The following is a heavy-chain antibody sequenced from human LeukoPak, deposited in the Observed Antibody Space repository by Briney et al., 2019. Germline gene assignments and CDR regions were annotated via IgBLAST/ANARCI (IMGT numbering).Heavy chain of an antibody. CDR2: IYTSGST. CDR1: GGSISSGSYY. Sequence: SETLSLTCTVSGGSISSGSYYWSWIRQPAGKGLEWIGRIYTSGSTNYNPSLKSRVTISVDTSKNQFSLKLSSVTAADTAVYYCARLGSLSFDYWGQGTLVTVSS. D-gene: IGHD3-10*01. CDR3: ARLGSLSFDY. J-gene: IGHJ4*02. V-gene: IGHV4-61*02.